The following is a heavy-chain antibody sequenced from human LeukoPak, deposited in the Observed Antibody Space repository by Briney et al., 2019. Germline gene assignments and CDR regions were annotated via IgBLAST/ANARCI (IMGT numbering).Heavy chain of an antibody. CDR2: ISSDGSST. D-gene: IGHD2-15*01. V-gene: IGHV3-74*01. J-gene: IGHJ6*02. Sequence: GGSLRLSCAASGFTFSNSWMHWVRQAPGKGLVWVSRISSDGSSTDYADSVKGRFTISRDNAKNTLYLQMNSLKAEDTAVYYCARVRCTGGNCYRYYYYYGMDVWGQGTTVTVSS. CDR1: GFTFSNSW. CDR3: ARVRCTGGNCYRYYYYYGMDV.